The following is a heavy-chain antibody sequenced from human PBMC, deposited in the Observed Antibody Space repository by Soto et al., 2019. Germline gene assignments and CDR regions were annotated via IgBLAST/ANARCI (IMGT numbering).Heavy chain of an antibody. V-gene: IGHV4-28*01. J-gene: IGHJ4*02. CDR2: IYYSGTT. Sequence: QVQLQESGPGLVKPSDTLSLTCAVSGYSSSSSNWWGWIRQPPGKGLEWIGYIYYSGTTYYNPSLQGRVTMSVDTSKNQFSLKLTSVTAVDTAVYYCARREIQGPIDYWGQGALVTVSS. D-gene: IGHD1-26*01. CDR1: GYSSSSSNW. CDR3: ARREIQGPIDY.